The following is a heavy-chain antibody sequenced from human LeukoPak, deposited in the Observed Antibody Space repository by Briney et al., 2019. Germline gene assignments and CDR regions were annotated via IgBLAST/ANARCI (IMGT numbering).Heavy chain of an antibody. CDR3: ARGRYSYGGLDY. Sequence: SETLSLTCAVYGGSFSGYYWIWIRQPPGKGLEWIGEVNHSGSTNYNPSLKSRVTISVDTPKNQFSLKLSSVTAADTAVYYCARGRYSYGGLDYWGQGTLVTVSS. J-gene: IGHJ4*02. V-gene: IGHV4-34*01. CDR1: GGSFSGYY. D-gene: IGHD5-18*01. CDR2: VNHSGST.